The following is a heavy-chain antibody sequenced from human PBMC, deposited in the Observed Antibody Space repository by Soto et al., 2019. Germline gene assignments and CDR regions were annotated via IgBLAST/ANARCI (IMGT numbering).Heavy chain of an antibody. V-gene: IGHV3-74*01. CDR3: ARVRIAARRGNWFDP. D-gene: IGHD6-6*01. CDR1: GFPFSSYW. J-gene: IGHJ5*02. CDR2: INSDGSST. Sequence: GGSLRLSCAASGFPFSSYWMHWVRQAPGKGLVWVSRINSDGSSTSYADSVKGRFTISRDNAKNTLYLQMNSLRAEDTAVYYCARVRIAARRGNWFDPWGQGTLVTVSS.